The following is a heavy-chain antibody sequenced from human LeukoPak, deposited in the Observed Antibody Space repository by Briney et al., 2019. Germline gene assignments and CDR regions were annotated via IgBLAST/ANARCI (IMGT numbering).Heavy chain of an antibody. D-gene: IGHD3-22*01. V-gene: IGHV1-8*01. CDR1: GYTFTSYD. CDR3: ATVDSSGYYSGFDY. J-gene: IGHJ4*02. Sequence: GASVKVSCKASGYTFTSYDINWVRQATGQGREWMGWMNPNSGNTGYAQKFQGRVTMTRNTSISTAYMELSSLRSEDTAVYYCATVDSSGYYSGFDYWGQGTLVTVSS. CDR2: MNPNSGNT.